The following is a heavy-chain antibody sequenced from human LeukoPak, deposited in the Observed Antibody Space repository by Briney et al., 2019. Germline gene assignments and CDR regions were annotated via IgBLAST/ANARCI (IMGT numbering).Heavy chain of an antibody. D-gene: IGHD2-2*01. J-gene: IGHJ4*02. CDR2: INPNSGGT. V-gene: IGHV1-2*02. Sequence: ASVKVSCKASGYTFTGYYMHWVRQAPGQGLEWMGWINPNSGGTNYAQKFQGRVTMTRDTSISTAYMELSRLRSDDTAAYYCASTGVVPAAPYYFDYWGQGTLVTVSS. CDR3: ASTGVVPAAPYYFDY. CDR1: GYTFTGYY.